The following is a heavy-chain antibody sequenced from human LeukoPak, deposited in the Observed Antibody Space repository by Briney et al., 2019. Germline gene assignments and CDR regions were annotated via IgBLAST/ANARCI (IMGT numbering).Heavy chain of an antibody. D-gene: IGHD3-16*01. J-gene: IGHJ4*02. CDR3: AGRRVLDASFDY. CDR2: IYSGDNT. Sequence: PGGSLRLSCAASGSTVSNNYMSWVRQAPGKGLEWVSVIYSGDNTYYVESVNCRFTISRDNSKNTLFLQMNRLRAEDTAVYYCAGRRVLDASFDYWGQGTLVTVSS. V-gene: IGHV3-66*02. CDR1: GSTVSNNY.